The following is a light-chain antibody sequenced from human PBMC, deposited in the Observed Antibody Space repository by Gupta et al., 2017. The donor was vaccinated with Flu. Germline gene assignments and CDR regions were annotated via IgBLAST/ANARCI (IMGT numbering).Light chain of an antibody. CDR2: DAS. CDR1: QDISDH. CDR3: QHYDNLLFT. Sequence: GDRVTITCQASQDISDHLNWYQQKPGKAPKFLIYDASNLQTGVPSRFSGSGSGTNFTFTISSLQAEDFATYYCQHYDNLLFTFGPGTKVDI. J-gene: IGKJ3*01. V-gene: IGKV1-33*01.